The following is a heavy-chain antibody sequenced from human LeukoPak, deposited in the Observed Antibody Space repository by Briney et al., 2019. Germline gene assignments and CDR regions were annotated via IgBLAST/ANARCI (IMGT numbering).Heavy chain of an antibody. CDR3: ARQVYYGSGSYDYYGMDV. V-gene: IGHV5-51*01. Sequence: GESLKISCKGSGYSFTSYWIGWVRQMPGKCLEWMGIIYPGDSDTRYSPSFQGQVTISADKSISTAYLQWSSLKASDTAMYYCARQVYYGSGSYDYYGMDVWGQGTTVTVSS. J-gene: IGHJ6*02. D-gene: IGHD3-10*01. CDR2: IYPGDSDT. CDR1: GYSFTSYW.